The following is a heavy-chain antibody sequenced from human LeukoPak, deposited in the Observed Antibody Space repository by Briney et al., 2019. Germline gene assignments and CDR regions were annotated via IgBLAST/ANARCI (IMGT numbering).Heavy chain of an antibody. CDR3: ATSPYSSGWYSW. Sequence: ASVKVSCKASGYTFTSYYMHWVRQAPGQGLEGMGIINPSGGSTSYAQKFQGRVTLTRDTSTSTVYMELSSLRTEDTAVYYCATSPYSSGWYSWWGQGTLVTVSS. D-gene: IGHD6-19*01. CDR2: INPSGGST. CDR1: GYTFTSYY. V-gene: IGHV1-46*01. J-gene: IGHJ4*02.